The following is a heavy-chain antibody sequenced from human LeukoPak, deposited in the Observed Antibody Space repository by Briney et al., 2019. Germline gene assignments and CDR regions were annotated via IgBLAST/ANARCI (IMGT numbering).Heavy chain of an antibody. V-gene: IGHV4-4*07. D-gene: IGHD4-17*01. CDR2: IYTSGST. J-gene: IGHJ6*02. CDR1: GGSISSYY. Sequence: SETLSLTCTVSGGSISSYYWSWIRQPAGKGLEWIVRIYTSGSTNYNPSLKSRVTMSVDTSKNQFSLKLSSVTAADTAVYYCAREGETTVTTFGDYYYGMDVWGQGTTVTVSS. CDR3: AREGETTVTTFGDYYYGMDV.